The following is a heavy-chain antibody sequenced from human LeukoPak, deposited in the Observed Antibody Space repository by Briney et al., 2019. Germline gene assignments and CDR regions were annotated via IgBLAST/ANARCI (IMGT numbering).Heavy chain of an antibody. CDR1: GYTFTSYG. CDR3: ARDGRHRYYYDSSGFYGSWFDP. V-gene: IGHV1-18*01. Sequence: ASVKVSCKASGYTFTSYGISWVRRAPGQGLGWMGWISGYNGNTKYAQKLQGRVTMTTDTSTTTAYMELRSLRSDDTAVYYCARDGRHRYYYDSSGFYGSWFDPWGQGTLVTVSS. J-gene: IGHJ5*02. D-gene: IGHD3-22*01. CDR2: ISGYNGNT.